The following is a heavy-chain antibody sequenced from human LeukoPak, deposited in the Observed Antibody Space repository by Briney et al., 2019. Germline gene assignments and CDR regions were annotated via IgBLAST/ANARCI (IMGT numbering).Heavy chain of an antibody. V-gene: IGHV1-46*01. Sequence: ASVKVSCKASGYTFTSYYMHWVRQAPGQGLEWMGIINPSGGSTSYAQKFQGRVTMTRDMSTSTDYMELSSLRSEDTAVYYCARDLGIAARTYSNDYWGQGTLVTVSS. CDR2: INPSGGST. CDR3: ARDLGIAARTYSNDY. D-gene: IGHD6-6*01. CDR1: GYTFTSYY. J-gene: IGHJ4*02.